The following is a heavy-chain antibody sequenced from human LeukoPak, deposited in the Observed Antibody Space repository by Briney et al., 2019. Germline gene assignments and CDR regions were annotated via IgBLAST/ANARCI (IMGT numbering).Heavy chain of an antibody. V-gene: IGHV4-39*01. D-gene: IGHD1-26*01. CDR2: IKYGGST. Sequence: SEALSLTCTVSGVSISSSSYYWNWIRQPPGKGLEWIGNIKYGGSTYYNPSLKSRVTISVDTSKNQFSLKLSSVTAADTAVFYCARRIGGSAEIDYWGQGTLVTVSS. J-gene: IGHJ4*02. CDR1: GVSISSSSYY. CDR3: ARRIGGSAEIDY.